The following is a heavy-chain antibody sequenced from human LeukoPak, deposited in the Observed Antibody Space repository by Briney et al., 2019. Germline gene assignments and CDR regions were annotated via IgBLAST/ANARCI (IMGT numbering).Heavy chain of an antibody. CDR3: ARDQSSAYSYATYPSFDY. D-gene: IGHD5-18*01. Sequence: GGSLRLSCAASGFTFSDYYMSWIRQAPGKGLEWVSYISSSGRTIYYADSVRGRFTISRDNAKNSLYLQINSLRAEDTAVYYCARDQSSAYSYATYPSFDYWGQGTLVTVSS. CDR2: ISSSGRTI. V-gene: IGHV3-11*01. J-gene: IGHJ4*02. CDR1: GFTFSDYY.